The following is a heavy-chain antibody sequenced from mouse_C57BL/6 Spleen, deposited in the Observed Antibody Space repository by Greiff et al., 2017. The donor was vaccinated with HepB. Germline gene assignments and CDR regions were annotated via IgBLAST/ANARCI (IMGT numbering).Heavy chain of an antibody. CDR2: ISNGGGST. CDR1: GFTFSDYY. CDR3: ARRGVPNYFDY. J-gene: IGHJ2*01. Sequence: DVKLVESGGGLVQPGGSLKLSCAASGFTFSDYYMYWVRQTPEKRLEWVAYISNGGGSTYYPDTVKGRFTISRDNAKNTLYLQMSRLKSEDTAMYYCARRGVPNYFDYWGQGTTLTVSS. V-gene: IGHV5-12*01.